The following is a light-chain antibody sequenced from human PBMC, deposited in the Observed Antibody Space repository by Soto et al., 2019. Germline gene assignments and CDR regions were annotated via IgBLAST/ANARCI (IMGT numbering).Light chain of an antibody. Sequence: DIQMTQSPSSLSASVGDRVTITCQASQDIDKFLNWYQQKPGKAPKLLIYKAPSLESGVPSRFSGSGSGTEFTLTISSLQPDDFATYYCQQYNSYSWTFGQGTKVDIK. CDR1: QDIDKF. J-gene: IGKJ1*01. CDR2: KAP. V-gene: IGKV1-5*03. CDR3: QQYNSYSWT.